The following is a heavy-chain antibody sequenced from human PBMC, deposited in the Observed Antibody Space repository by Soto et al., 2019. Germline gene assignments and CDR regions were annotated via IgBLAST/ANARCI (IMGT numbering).Heavy chain of an antibody. V-gene: IGHV3-11*01. CDR2: IRSTDSSI. J-gene: IGHJ3*02. D-gene: IGHD4-17*01. CDR3: ARRSAVTTSHSFDI. Sequence: QEQLVESGGGLVKPGGSLRLSCAASGFTFSDYSMSWIRQAPGKGLEWTSYIRSTDSSIFYADSVKGRFTISRDNARSSLYLQMVSLRAEDTAVYYCARRSAVTTSHSFDIWGQGTMVTASS. CDR1: GFTFSDYS.